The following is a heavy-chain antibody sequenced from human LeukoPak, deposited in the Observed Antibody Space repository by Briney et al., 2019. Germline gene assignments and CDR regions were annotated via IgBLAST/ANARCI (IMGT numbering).Heavy chain of an antibody. CDR3: ARAFGSSTSCYNY. CDR2: ISYDGSNK. Sequence: GGSLRLSCAASGFTFSSYAMHWVRQAPGKGLEWVAVISYDGSNKYYADSVKGRFTISRDNSKNTLYLQMNSLRAEDTAAYYCARAFGSSTSCYNYWGQGTLVTVSS. D-gene: IGHD2-2*02. CDR1: GFTFSSYA. V-gene: IGHV3-30-3*01. J-gene: IGHJ4*02.